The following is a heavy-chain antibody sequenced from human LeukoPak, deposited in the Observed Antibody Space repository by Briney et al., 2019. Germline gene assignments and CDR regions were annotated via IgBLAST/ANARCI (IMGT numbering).Heavy chain of an antibody. J-gene: IGHJ4*02. CDR3: AKAPVTTCRGAFCYPFDY. D-gene: IGHD2-15*01. CDR2: IYSAGST. V-gene: IGHV3-66*01. CDR1: GFTVSSNY. Sequence: PGGSLRLSCAVSGFTVSSNYMSWVRQAPGEGLEWVSVIYSAGSTYYADSVKGRFTISRDNSKNTLYLQMNSLRPEDAAVYYCAKAPVTTCRGAFCYPFDYWGLGTLVTVSS.